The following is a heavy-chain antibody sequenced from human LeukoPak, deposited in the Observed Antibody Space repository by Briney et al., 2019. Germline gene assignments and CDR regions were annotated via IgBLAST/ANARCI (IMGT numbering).Heavy chain of an antibody. J-gene: IGHJ4*02. CDR2: ISATSTYT. Sequence: PGGSLRLSCAASGFTFSTYSMNWFRQAPGKGLEWVSSISATSTYTYYADSLKGRFIISRDNAKNPVYLQMNSLRAEDTAVYYCTREFCSGGSCYSGRYWGQGALVTVSS. V-gene: IGHV3-21*01. CDR3: TREFCSGGSCYSGRY. CDR1: GFTFSTYS. D-gene: IGHD2-15*01.